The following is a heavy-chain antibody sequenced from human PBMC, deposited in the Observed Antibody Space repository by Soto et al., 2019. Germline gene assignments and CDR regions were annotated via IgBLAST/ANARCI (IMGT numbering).Heavy chain of an antibody. V-gene: IGHV3-73*02. J-gene: IGHJ6*02. CDR2: IRSKANNYAT. Sequence: EVQLVESGGGLVQPGGSLKLSCAASGFTFSGSAVHWVRQASGKGLEWVGRIRSKANNYATAYAASVQGRFTIFRDDLKNTAYLQMNSLKNEDTAVYYCTNPQVYYGMDVWGQGTTVTVSS. CDR1: GFTFSGSA. CDR3: TNPQVYYGMDV.